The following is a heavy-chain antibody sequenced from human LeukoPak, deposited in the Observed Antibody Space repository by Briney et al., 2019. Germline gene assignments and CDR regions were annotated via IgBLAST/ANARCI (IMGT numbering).Heavy chain of an antibody. Sequence: SETLSLTCTVSGGSISSYYWSWIRRPPGKGLEWIGYIYYSGSTNYNPSLKSRVTISVDTSKNQFSLKLSSVTAADTAVYYCARLGGTVTDYWGQGTLVTVSS. D-gene: IGHD4-17*01. J-gene: IGHJ4*02. CDR3: ARLGGTVTDY. CDR2: IYYSGST. CDR1: GGSISSYY. V-gene: IGHV4-59*01.